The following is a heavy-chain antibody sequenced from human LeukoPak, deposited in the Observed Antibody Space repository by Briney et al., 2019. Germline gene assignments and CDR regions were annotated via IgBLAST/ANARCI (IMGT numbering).Heavy chain of an antibody. CDR2: IYYSGST. J-gene: IGHJ2*01. D-gene: IGHD5-18*01. CDR1: GDSISSGTYY. V-gene: IGHV4-61*01. Sequence: SETLSLTCTVSGDSISSGTYYWSWIRQPPGKGLEWIGYIYYSGSTSYNPSLKSRVSISVDTSKNQFSLKLSSVTAADTAVYYCATIRDTALRYWYFDLWGRGTLVTVSS. CDR3: ATIRDTALRYWYFDL.